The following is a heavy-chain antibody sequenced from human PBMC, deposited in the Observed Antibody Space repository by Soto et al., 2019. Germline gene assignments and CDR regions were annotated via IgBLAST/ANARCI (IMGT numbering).Heavy chain of an antibody. J-gene: IGHJ6*02. CDR2: IYYSGST. CDR1: GGSISRGDYY. V-gene: IGHV4-30-4*01. D-gene: IGHD3-10*01. Sequence: SEALSLTCTVSGGSISRGDYYWSWIRQPPGKGLEWIGYIYYSGSTYYNPSLKSRVTISVDTSKNQFSLKLSSVTAADTAVYYCTGSGINGMDVWGQGTTVTVSS. CDR3: TGSGINGMDV.